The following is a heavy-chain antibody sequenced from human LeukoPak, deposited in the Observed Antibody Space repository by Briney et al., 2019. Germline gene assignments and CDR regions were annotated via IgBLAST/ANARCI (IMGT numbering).Heavy chain of an antibody. J-gene: IGHJ4*02. D-gene: IGHD2-2*01. Sequence: SETLSLTCTVSGGSISSDYWSWIRQPAGKGLEWIGRIYAGGTTNYNPSLKSRVTMSVDTSKNQFSLKLSSVTAADTAVYYCARGQLFYFDNWGQGTLFTVSS. CDR2: IYAGGTT. V-gene: IGHV4-4*07. CDR1: GGSISSDY. CDR3: ARGQLFYFDN.